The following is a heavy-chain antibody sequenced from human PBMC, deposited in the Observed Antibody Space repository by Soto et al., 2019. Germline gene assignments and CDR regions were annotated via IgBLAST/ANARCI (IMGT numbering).Heavy chain of an antibody. CDR3: ARDLPPYGGRRSPPTGAFED. CDR1: GGSFTGDY. D-gene: IGHD2-15*01. CDR2: VFGNGAGTP. Sequence: QVQLQESGPGLVRSSETLSLTCSVSGGSFTGDYWSWIRQPAGKGLQWIGRVFGNGAGTPIYNSLIKSSGRMSEDPSKRQFSLTLTSVTAADTAVYYCARDLPPYGGRRSPPTGAFEDWGQGIMVTVSS. V-gene: IGHV4-4*07. J-gene: IGHJ4*02.